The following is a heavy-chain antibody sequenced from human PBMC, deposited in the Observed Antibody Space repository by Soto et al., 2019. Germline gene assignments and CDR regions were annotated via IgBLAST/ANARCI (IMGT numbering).Heavy chain of an antibody. CDR3: ARDDHRGSYYYDSSGFSLDY. Sequence: EASVKVSCKASGYTFTSYGISWVRQAPGQGLEWLGWISAYNGNTNYAQKLQGRVTMTRDTSTSTVYMELSSLRSEDTAVYYCARDDHRGSYYYDSSGFSLDYWGQGTLVTVSS. V-gene: IGHV1-18*01. D-gene: IGHD3-22*01. CDR2: ISAYNGNT. CDR1: GYTFTSYG. J-gene: IGHJ4*02.